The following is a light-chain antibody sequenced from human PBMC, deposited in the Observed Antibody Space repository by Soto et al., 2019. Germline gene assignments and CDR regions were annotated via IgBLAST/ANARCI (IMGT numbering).Light chain of an antibody. CDR3: SSYASSSTWV. J-gene: IGLJ3*02. CDR2: EVS. V-gene: IGLV2-14*01. Sequence: QSVLTQPASVSGSPGQSITLSSTGTSSDVGDYNYVSWYQQHPGKAPRLIIYEVSYRPSGVSNRFSGSKSGNTASLTISGLQAEDEADYYCSSYASSSTWVFGGGTKLTVL. CDR1: SSDVGDYNY.